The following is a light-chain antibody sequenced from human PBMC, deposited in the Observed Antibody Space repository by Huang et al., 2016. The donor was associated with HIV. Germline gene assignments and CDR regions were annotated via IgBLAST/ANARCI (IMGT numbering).Light chain of an antibody. J-gene: IGKJ4*01. CDR1: QDINRW. V-gene: IGKV1-12*01. CDR2: AAS. Sequence: DIQMTQSPSSVSASVGDRISFTCRASQDINRWLAWYQQKPGKAPKQLIYAASTLQGGVPSRFSGRVSGTGFTLTINNLQPEDFATYFCQQAVSFPLTFGGGTKVEIK. CDR3: QQAVSFPLT.